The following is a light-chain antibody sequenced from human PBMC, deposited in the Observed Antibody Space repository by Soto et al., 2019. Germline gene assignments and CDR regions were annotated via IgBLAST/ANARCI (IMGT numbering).Light chain of an antibody. J-gene: IGKJ3*01. Sequence: EIVLTQSPATLSLSPGERATLSCRASQSVSSFLAWYQQKPGQAPRLLIYDASSRATGIPSRFSGSGSGTDFTLTISGLEPEDFGVYYCQQRSNWPPGTFGPGTKVDIK. CDR2: DAS. CDR1: QSVSSF. V-gene: IGKV3-11*01. CDR3: QQRSNWPPGT.